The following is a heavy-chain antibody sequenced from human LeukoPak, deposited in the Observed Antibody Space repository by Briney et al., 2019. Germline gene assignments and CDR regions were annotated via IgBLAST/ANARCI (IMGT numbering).Heavy chain of an antibody. Sequence: SETLSLTCTVSGGSISNYYWSWIRQPPGKGLEWIGYIYYSGSTNYNPSLKSRVTISVDTSKNQFSLKLSSVTAADTAVYYCATYSSIWYYFDYWGQGTLVTVSS. V-gene: IGHV4-59*08. CDR3: ATYSSIWYYFDY. CDR2: IYYSGST. J-gene: IGHJ4*02. CDR1: GGSISNYY. D-gene: IGHD6-13*01.